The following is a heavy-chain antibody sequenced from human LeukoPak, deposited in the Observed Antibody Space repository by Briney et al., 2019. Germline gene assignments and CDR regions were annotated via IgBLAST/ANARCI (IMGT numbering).Heavy chain of an antibody. Sequence: SETLSLTCIVSGDSISGKYRSWIRRPAGKGLEWLGRIYSSGTTDYSPSLMSRVTMSLDTSKNHISLRLRSVTAADTAVYYCARLDILVPRAVEWFDPWGQGTVVTVSS. V-gene: IGHV4-4*07. CDR3: ARLDILVPRAVEWFDP. CDR2: IYSSGTT. CDR1: GDSISGKY. J-gene: IGHJ5*01. D-gene: IGHD2-2*01.